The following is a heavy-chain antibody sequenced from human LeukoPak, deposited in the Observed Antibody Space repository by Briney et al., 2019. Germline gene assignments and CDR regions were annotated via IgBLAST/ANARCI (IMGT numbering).Heavy chain of an antibody. CDR3: AKDDRGNEAPFDY. V-gene: IGHV3-64*01. CDR1: GFTFSSYA. CDR2: ITGDGGST. J-gene: IGHJ4*02. Sequence: GGSLRLSCAASGFTFSSYALHWVRQAPGKGLEYIAAITGDGGSTYYANSVKGRFTISRDNSKNTLYLQMGSLRAEDMAVYYCAKDDRGNEAPFDYWGQGTLVTVSS.